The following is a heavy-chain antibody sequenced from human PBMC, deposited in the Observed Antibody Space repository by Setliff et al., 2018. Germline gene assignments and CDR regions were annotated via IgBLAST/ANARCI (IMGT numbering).Heavy chain of an antibody. D-gene: IGHD3-3*01. V-gene: IGHV1-69*06. CDR3: ARGRHPPWSGYPYYYMDV. Sequence: VASVKVSCKASGGTFSSYAISWVRQAPGQGPEWMGRIIPIFGTANYAQKFQGRVTITADKSTSTAYMELSSLRSEDTAVYYCARGRHPPWSGYPYYYMDVWGKGTTVTVSS. CDR1: GGTFSSYA. CDR2: IIPIFGTA. J-gene: IGHJ6*03.